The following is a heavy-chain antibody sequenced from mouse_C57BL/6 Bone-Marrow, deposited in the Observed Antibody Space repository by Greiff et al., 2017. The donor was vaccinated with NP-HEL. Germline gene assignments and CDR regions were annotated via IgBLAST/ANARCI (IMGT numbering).Heavy chain of an antibody. CDR2: IYPGSGST. CDR1: GYTFTSYW. Sequence: QVQLQQPGAELVKPGASVKMSCKASGYTFTSYWITWVKQRPGQGLEWIGDIYPGSGSTNYNEKFKSKATLTVDTSSSTAYMQLSSLTSEDSAVYYFARNSNYLSWFAYWGQGTLVTVSA. CDR3: ARNSNYLSWFAY. J-gene: IGHJ3*01. D-gene: IGHD2-5*01. V-gene: IGHV1-55*01.